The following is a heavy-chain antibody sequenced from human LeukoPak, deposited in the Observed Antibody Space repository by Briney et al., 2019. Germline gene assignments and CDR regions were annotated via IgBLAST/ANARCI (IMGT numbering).Heavy chain of an antibody. CDR3: ARDKAPGGKRWFDP. CDR1: GVSISTYY. J-gene: IGHJ5*02. CDR2: ISDVGSN. D-gene: IGHD4-23*01. Sequence: SETLSLTCTVSGVSISTYYWSWIRQHPGKGLEWIGYISDVGSNDYNPSLKGRVTISRDTSKNQFSLRLSSVTAADAAVYHCARDKAPGGKRWFDPWGQGTLVIVSS. V-gene: IGHV4-59*01.